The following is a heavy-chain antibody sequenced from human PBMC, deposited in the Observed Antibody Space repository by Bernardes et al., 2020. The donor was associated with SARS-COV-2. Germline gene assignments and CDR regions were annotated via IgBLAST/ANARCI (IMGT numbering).Heavy chain of an antibody. J-gene: IGHJ4*02. CDR1: GFTFSDYG. CDR2: IWYDVSNK. V-gene: IGHV3-33*01. CDR3: ARADYYDGSGFDH. Sequence: GSLRLSCAASGFTFSDYGMHWVRQAPGKGLEWVAAIWYDVSNKFYAESVKGRFAISRDNSKRMLYLQMNSLRVDDTAVYYCARADYYDGSGFDHWGQGTQVTVSS. D-gene: IGHD3-22*01.